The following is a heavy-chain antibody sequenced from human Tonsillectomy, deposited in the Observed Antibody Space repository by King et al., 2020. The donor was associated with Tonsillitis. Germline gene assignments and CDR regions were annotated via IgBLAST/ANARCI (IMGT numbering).Heavy chain of an antibody. CDR2: IIPIFGTA. Sequence: VQLVESGAEVKKPGSSVKVSCKASVGTFSSYAISWVRQAPGQGLEWMGGIIPIFGTANYAQKFQGRDTITADESTSTAYMELSSMRSEDTAVYYCAREGPGSWYGNWFDPWGQGTLVTVSS. V-gene: IGHV1-69*01. J-gene: IGHJ5*02. CDR3: AREGPGSWYGNWFDP. D-gene: IGHD6-13*01. CDR1: VGTFSSYA.